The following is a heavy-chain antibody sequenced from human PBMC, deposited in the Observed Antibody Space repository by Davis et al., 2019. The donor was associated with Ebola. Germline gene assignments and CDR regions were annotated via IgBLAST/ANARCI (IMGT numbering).Heavy chain of an antibody. CDR1: GFTLNNAW. CDR3: TTNSDYGDDY. Sequence: GESLKISCVASGFTLNNAWMSWVRQAPGKGLEWVGRIKSKTDGGTTDYAAPVKGRFTISRDDSKNTLYLQMNSLKTEDTAVYYCTTNSDYGDDYWGQGTLVTVSS. CDR2: IKSKTDGGTT. V-gene: IGHV3-15*01. D-gene: IGHD4-17*01. J-gene: IGHJ4*02.